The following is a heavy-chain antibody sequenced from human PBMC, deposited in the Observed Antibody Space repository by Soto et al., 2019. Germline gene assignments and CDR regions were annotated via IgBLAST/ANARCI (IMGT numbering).Heavy chain of an antibody. D-gene: IGHD3-3*01. CDR1: GFTFSSYW. Sequence: GGSLRLSCAASGFTFSSYWMSWVRQAPGKGLEWVANIKQDGSEEYYVDSVKGRFTISRDNAKNSLYLQMNSLRAEDTAVYYCAREGEGDFWSGYYTHYYYMDVWGKGTTVTVSS. CDR2: IKQDGSEE. CDR3: AREGEGDFWSGYYTHYYYMDV. J-gene: IGHJ6*03. V-gene: IGHV3-7*01.